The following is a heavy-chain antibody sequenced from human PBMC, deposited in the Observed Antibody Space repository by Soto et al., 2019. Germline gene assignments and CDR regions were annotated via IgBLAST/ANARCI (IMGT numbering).Heavy chain of an antibody. D-gene: IGHD3-3*01. CDR3: ARRVDFWSGYYEYYFDY. CDR2: IYYSGST. CDR1: GGSISSYY. V-gene: IGHV4-59*08. J-gene: IGHJ4*02. Sequence: PSETLSLTCTVSGGSISSYYWSWIRQPPGKGLEWIGYIYYSGSTNYNPSLKSRVTISVDTSKNQFSLKLSSVTAADTAVYYCARRVDFWSGYYEYYFDYWGQGSWVTVSS.